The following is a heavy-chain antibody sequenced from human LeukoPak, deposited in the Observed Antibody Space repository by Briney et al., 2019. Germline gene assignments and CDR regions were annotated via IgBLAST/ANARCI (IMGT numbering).Heavy chain of an antibody. D-gene: IGHD3-22*01. CDR3: ARRPTYYYGSSYYMDV. CDR2: IYYSGST. Sequence: SETLSLTCTVSGGSIISSSYYWGWIRQPPGKGLEWIGSIYYSGSTYYNPSLKSRVTISVDTSKNQFSLKLNSVTAADTAVYYCARRPTYYYGSSYYMDVWGKGTTVTVSS. V-gene: IGHV4-39*01. J-gene: IGHJ6*03. CDR1: GGSIISSSYY.